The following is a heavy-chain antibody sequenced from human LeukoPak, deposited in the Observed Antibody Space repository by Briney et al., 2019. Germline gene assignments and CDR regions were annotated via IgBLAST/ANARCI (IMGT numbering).Heavy chain of an antibody. CDR3: ARDGRITMINWFDP. CDR2: IYYSGST. J-gene: IGHJ5*02. V-gene: IGHV4-39*07. CDR1: GGSISSSSYY. Sequence: SETLSLTSTVSGGSISSSSYYWGWIRQPPGKGLEWIGSIYYSGSTYYNPSLKSRVTISVDTSKNQFSLKLSSVTAADTAVYYCARDGRITMINWFDPWGQGTLVTVSS. D-gene: IGHD3-22*01.